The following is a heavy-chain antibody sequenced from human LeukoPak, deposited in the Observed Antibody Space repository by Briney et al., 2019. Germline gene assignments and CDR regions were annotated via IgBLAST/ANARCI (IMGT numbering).Heavy chain of an antibody. J-gene: IGHJ4*02. CDR3: ARETWSDY. V-gene: IGHV3-30-3*01. Sequence: PGRSLRLSCAASGFTFSSYAMHWVRQAPGKGLEWVAVISYDGSNKYYADSVKGRFTISRDSSKNTLYLQMNSLRVEDTAVYYCARETWSDYWGQRTLVTVSS. D-gene: IGHD2-8*02. CDR2: ISYDGSNK. CDR1: GFTFSSYA.